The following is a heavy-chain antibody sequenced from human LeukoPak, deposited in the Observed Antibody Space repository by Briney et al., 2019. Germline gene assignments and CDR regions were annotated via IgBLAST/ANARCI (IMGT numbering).Heavy chain of an antibody. J-gene: IGHJ6*02. Sequence: SETLSLTCPVSDGSISIYYWSWIRQPPGKGLEWIGYIYYNGSTKYNPSLKSRVTISVDTSKNQFSLKLSSVTAADTAIYYCARGGTKGRTASVGYYGMDVWGRGTTVTVSS. CDR3: ARGGTKGRTASVGYYGMDV. V-gene: IGHV4-59*01. CDR2: IYYNGST. CDR1: DGSISIYY. D-gene: IGHD1-14*01.